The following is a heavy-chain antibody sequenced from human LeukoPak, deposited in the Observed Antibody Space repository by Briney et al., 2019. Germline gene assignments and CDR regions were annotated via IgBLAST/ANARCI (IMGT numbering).Heavy chain of an antibody. D-gene: IGHD4-23*01. CDR2: IYHSGST. J-gene: IGHJ4*02. CDR3: ARGGGVYGGNLDY. CDR1: GGSISSGGYY. Sequence: PSQTLSLTCTVSGGSISSGGYYWSWIRQPPGKGLEWIGYIYHSGSTYYNPSLKSRVTISVDTSKNQFSLKLSSVTAADTAVYYCARGGGVYGGNLDYWGQGTLVTVSS. V-gene: IGHV4-30-2*01.